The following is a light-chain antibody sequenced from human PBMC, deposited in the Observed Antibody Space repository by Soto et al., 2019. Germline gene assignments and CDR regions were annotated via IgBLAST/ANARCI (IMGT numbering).Light chain of an antibody. V-gene: IGKV3-11*01. J-gene: IGKJ5*01. CDR2: DAS. CDR3: QQRSNWPRPIT. CDR1: QSVSSN. Sequence: IVLTQSPATLSVSPGERATLSCMASQSVSSNLAWHQQRPGQAPRLLIYDASNRATGIPARFSGSGSGTDFTLTISSLEPEDFAVYYCQQRSNWPRPITFGQGTRLEIK.